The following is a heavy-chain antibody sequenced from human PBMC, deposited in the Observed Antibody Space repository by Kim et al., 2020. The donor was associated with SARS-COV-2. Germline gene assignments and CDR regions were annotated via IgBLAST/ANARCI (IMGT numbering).Heavy chain of an antibody. CDR1: GFTFSSYS. Sequence: GGSLRLSCAASGFTFSSYSMNWVRQAPGKGLEWVSSISSSSSYIYYADSVKGRFTISRDNAKNSLYLQMNSLRAEDTAVYYCARRGSGARAGLGPGIAAAGTPGYFDYWGQGTLVTVSP. CDR3: ARRGSGARAGLGPGIAAAGTPGYFDY. J-gene: IGHJ4*02. V-gene: IGHV3-21*01. D-gene: IGHD6-13*01. CDR2: ISSSSSYI.